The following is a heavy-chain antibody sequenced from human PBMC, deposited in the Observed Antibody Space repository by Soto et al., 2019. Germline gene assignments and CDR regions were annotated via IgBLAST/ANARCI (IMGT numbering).Heavy chain of an antibody. D-gene: IGHD6-13*01. CDR2: ISTTETT. Sequence: PSEALSLPCTVSVGSISSYYWGWIRQPAVKGLEWIGRISTTETTNYNPSLKSRVSMSLDTSKSQVSLKLSSVTAADAAVYYCAGNIAAAGRRYYGMDVWGQGTTVTVSS. CDR3: AGNIAAAGRRYYGMDV. J-gene: IGHJ6*02. V-gene: IGHV4-4*07. CDR1: VGSISSYY.